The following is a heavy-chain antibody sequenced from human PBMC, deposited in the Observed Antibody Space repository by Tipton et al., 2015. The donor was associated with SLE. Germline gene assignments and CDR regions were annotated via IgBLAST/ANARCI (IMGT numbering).Heavy chain of an antibody. CDR1: GGSINHYY. CDR2: IHYSGSA. Sequence: TLSLTCTVSGGSINHYYWSWIRQPPGKGLEWIAYIHYSGSASYNPSLKSRVTMSVDTSKNQFSLKLTSVTAADTAVYYCASRIAARSWFDPWGQGTLVTVSS. J-gene: IGHJ5*02. V-gene: IGHV4-59*01. CDR3: ASRIAARSWFDP. D-gene: IGHD6-6*01.